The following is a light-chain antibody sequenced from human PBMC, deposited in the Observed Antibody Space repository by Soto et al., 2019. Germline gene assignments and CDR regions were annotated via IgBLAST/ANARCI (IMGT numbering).Light chain of an antibody. CDR2: DVS. V-gene: IGLV2-14*03. Sequence: QSALTPPASVSGSPGQSITISCTGTGSDVGGYDYVSWYQHHPGKAPKLMIFDVSSRPSGISIRFSGSKSGNTASLTISGLQAEDEADFYCSSYTSSSTLIFGGGTKLTVL. CDR3: SSYTSSSTLI. CDR1: GSDVGGYDY. J-gene: IGLJ2*01.